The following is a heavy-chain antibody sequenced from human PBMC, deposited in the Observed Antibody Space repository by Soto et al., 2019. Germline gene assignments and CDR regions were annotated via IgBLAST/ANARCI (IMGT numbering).Heavy chain of an antibody. V-gene: IGHV3-33*01. D-gene: IGHD2-15*01. J-gene: IGHJ4*02. CDR1: GFTFSSYG. CDR2: IWYDGSNK. CDR3: ARGFVDCSGGSCYGLDY. Sequence: QVQLVESGGGVVQPGRSLRLSCAASGFTFSSYGMHWVRQAPGKGLEWVAVIWYDGSNKYYADSVKGRFTISRDNSKNTLDLQMNSLRAEDTAVYYWARGFVDCSGGSCYGLDYWGQGTLVTVSS.